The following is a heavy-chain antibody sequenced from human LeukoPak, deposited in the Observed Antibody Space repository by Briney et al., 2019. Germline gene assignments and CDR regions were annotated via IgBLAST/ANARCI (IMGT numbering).Heavy chain of an antibody. Sequence: SETLSPTCLVSSGSVSSYYWTWIRQPPGKGLEWIGYIYHTGSNNYSPSLKSRVTMYVDTSKNQLSLKLSSVTAADTAMYYCARARYTNSWYAVDIWGQGTMVTVSS. CDR1: SGSVSSYY. V-gene: IGHV4-59*08. J-gene: IGHJ3*02. CDR2: IYHTGSN. CDR3: ARARYTNSWYAVDI. D-gene: IGHD6-13*01.